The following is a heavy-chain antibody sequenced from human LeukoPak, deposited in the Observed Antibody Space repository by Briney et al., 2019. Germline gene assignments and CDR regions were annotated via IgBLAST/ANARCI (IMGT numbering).Heavy chain of an antibody. V-gene: IGHV3-30*02. CDR3: TTDQKQLALDAFDI. J-gene: IGHJ3*02. CDR1: GFTFSSYG. D-gene: IGHD6-13*01. CDR2: IRYDGSNK. Sequence: GGSLRLSCAASGFTFSSYGMHWVRQAPGKGLEWVAFIRYDGSNKYYADSVKGRFTISRDNSKNTLYLQMNSLKTEDTAVYYCTTDQKQLALDAFDIWGQGTMVTVSS.